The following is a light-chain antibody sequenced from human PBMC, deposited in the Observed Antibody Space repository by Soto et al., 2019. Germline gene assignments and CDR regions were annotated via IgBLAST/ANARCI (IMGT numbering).Light chain of an antibody. CDR3: CSYAGTYIPL. Sequence: QSALTQPRSVSGSPGQSVTISCTGTSSDVGAYNFVSWYQHNPGKAPKLMIFDVSARPSGVPDRFSGSKSANTASLTISGLQTEDEADYYGCSYAGTYIPLFGGGTKVTVL. CDR2: DVS. CDR1: SSDVGAYNF. V-gene: IGLV2-11*01. J-gene: IGLJ2*01.